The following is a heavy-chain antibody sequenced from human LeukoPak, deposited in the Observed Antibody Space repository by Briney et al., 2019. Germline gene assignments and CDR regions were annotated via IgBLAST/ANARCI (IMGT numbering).Heavy chain of an antibody. D-gene: IGHD6-13*01. CDR3: ARQSRSSSWYLLDFDY. Sequence: GGSLRLSCAASGFTVSSNYMSWVRQAPGKGLEWVSVIYSGGSTYYADSVKGRFTISRDNSKNTLYLQMNSLRAEDTAVYYCARQSRSSSWYLLDFDYWGQGTLVTVSS. V-gene: IGHV3-53*01. CDR2: IYSGGST. J-gene: IGHJ4*02. CDR1: GFTVSSNY.